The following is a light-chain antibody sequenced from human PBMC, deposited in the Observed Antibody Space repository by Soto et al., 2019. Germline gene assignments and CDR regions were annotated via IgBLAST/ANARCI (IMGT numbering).Light chain of an antibody. V-gene: IGKV1-39*01. CDR1: QSISSY. Sequence: DIQVTQSPSSLSAFVGDRVTITCRASQSISSYLNWYKQKPGKAPKLLIYAASTLQSGVPSRFSGSGSGTDFTLTISSLQPEDFATYSCQQSYSYLVTFGQGTKVDIK. J-gene: IGKJ1*01. CDR3: QQSYSYLVT. CDR2: AAS.